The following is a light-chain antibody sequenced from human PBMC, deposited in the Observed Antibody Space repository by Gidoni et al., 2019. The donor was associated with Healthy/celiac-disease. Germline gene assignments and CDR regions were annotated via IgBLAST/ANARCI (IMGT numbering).Light chain of an antibody. CDR3: QQSYSTLWT. J-gene: IGKJ1*01. Sequence: DIQMTQSPSSLSASVGDRVTITCRASQSISSYLNWYQQKPGKAPKLLIYAVSSLQRGVPSRFSGSGSGTDFTLTISSLQPEDFATYYFQQSYSTLWTFGQGTKVEIK. V-gene: IGKV1-39*01. CDR1: QSISSY. CDR2: AVS.